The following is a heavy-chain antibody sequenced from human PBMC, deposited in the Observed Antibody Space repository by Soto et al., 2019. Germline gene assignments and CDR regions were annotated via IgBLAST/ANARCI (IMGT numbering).Heavy chain of an antibody. J-gene: IGHJ3*02. CDR1: GYTFTNHG. V-gene: IGHV1-18*04. Sequence: QVQLVQSGAEVKKPGASVKVSCKTSGYTFTNHGINWVRQAPGQGLEWMGWINPYNANVNYAQKLQGRGTMTTDTSTSTAHMDLRTLASDDTAGYYWARNRIAGIWGDAFDIWGQGTRVTVSS. CDR3: ARNRIAGIWGDAFDI. CDR2: INPYNANV. D-gene: IGHD3-16*01.